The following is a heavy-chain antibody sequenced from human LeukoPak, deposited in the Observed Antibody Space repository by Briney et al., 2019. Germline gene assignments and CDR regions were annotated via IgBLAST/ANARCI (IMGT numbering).Heavy chain of an antibody. CDR3: AREGNSGYQDY. J-gene: IGHJ4*02. D-gene: IGHD5-12*01. CDR2: ISSSSSYT. V-gene: IGHV3-11*06. CDR1: GFTFSDYY. Sequence: GGSLRLSCAASGFTFSDYYMSWNRQAPGKGLEWVSYISSSSSYTNYADSVKGRFTISRDNAKNSLYLQMNSLRAEDTAVYYCAREGNSGYQDYWGQGTLVTVSS.